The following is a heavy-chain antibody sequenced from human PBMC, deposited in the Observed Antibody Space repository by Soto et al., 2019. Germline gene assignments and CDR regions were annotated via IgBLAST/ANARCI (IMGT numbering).Heavy chain of an antibody. Sequence: QVQLVESGGGLVKPGGSLRLSCAVSGFTFSDYYMTWIRQAPGKGLEWVSYISSTTSHTNYADSVKGRFTISRDNAKNLVFPQMNSLRAEDPAVYYCARGRGAAADYFVFWSQGTLVTVS. CDR1: GFTFSDYY. V-gene: IGHV3-11*05. J-gene: IGHJ4*02. D-gene: IGHD6-13*01. CDR2: ISSTTSHT. CDR3: ARGRGAAADYFVF.